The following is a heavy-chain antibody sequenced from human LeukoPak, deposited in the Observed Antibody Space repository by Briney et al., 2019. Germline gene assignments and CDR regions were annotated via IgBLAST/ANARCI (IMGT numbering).Heavy chain of an antibody. V-gene: IGHV4-39*07. Sequence: SETLSLTCTVSGGSISSSSYYWGWIRQPPGKGLEWIGSIYYSGSTYYNPSLKSRVTISVDTSKNQFSLKLSSVTAADTAVYYCARDEWSSSWPRAFDIWGQGTMVTVSS. CDR2: IYYSGST. J-gene: IGHJ3*02. D-gene: IGHD6-13*01. CDR3: ARDEWSSSWPRAFDI. CDR1: GGSISSSSYY.